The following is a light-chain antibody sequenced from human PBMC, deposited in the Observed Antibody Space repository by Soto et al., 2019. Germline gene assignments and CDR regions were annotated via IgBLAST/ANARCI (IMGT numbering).Light chain of an antibody. V-gene: IGKV1-5*01. J-gene: IGKJ1*01. CDR2: DGS. CDR1: QIIRSW. Sequence: DIQMTQSPSTLSASVGDRVTITCRASQIIRSWLAWYLQKPGKAPKLLIYDGSSLESGVPSRFSVSGSGTEYTLTISSRQPDDFAPYYCQQYIDCWTVGQGTKVEIK. CDR3: QQYIDCWT.